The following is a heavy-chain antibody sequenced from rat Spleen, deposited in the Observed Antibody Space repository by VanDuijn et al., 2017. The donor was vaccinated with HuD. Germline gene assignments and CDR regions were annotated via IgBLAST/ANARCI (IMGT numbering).Heavy chain of an antibody. CDR2: ISTGGGST. CDR3: ITDYGGYGNFFDY. D-gene: IGHD1-11*01. V-gene: IGHV5-27*01. CDR1: GFTFSNYY. J-gene: IGHJ2*01. Sequence: EVQLVESGGGLVQPGRSLKLSCAASGFTFSNYYMAWVRQAPTKGLEWVAYISTGGGSTYYRDSVKGRFTISRDNAKSTLYLQMDSLRSEDTATYYCITDYGGYGNFFDYCGQGVMVTVSS.